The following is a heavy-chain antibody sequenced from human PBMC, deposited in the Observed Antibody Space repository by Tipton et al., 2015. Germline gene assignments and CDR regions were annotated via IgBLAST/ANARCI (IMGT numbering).Heavy chain of an antibody. D-gene: IGHD6-19*01. J-gene: IGHJ6*02. CDR2: IYYRGST. Sequence: GLVKPSETLSLICTVSGGSVSSGSSYHWSWIRQPPGKGLEWIGYIYYRGSTNYNPSLKSRVTISVDTSKNQFSLKLSSVTAADTAVYYCAREAVARYYYGMDVWGQGTTVTVSS. CDR1: GGSVSSGSSYH. V-gene: IGHV4-61*01. CDR3: AREAVARYYYGMDV.